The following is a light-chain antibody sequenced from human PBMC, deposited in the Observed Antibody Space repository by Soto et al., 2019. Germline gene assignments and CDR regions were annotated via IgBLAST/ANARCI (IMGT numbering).Light chain of an antibody. CDR3: QSHDTTLGGFWV. J-gene: IGLJ3*02. Sequence: QSALTQPPSVSGAPGQRVTISCAGSSSNIGAHYDVHWYRPLPGAAPQLLIYGDNNRPSGVPDRFSVSKSGTSASLAITGLQPEDEAHYYCQSHDTTLGGFWVFGGGTQLTVL. V-gene: IGLV1-40*01. CDR1: SSNIGAHYD. CDR2: GDN.